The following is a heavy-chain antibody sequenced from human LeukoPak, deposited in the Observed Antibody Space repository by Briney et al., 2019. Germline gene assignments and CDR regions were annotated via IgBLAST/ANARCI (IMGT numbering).Heavy chain of an antibody. CDR3: ARGYSYGYRIDY. CDR1: GSTFSNYW. J-gene: IGHJ4*02. D-gene: IGHD5-18*01. Sequence: PGGSLRLSCATSGSTFSNYWMHWVRQAPGKGLVWVSRINSDGSNTSYADSVKGRFTISRDNAKRTLYLQMNSLRAEDTAVYYCARGYSYGYRIDYWGQGTLVTVSS. V-gene: IGHV3-74*01. CDR2: INSDGSNT.